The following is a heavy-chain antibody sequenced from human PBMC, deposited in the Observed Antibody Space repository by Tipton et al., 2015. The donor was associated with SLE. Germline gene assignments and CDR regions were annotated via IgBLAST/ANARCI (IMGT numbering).Heavy chain of an antibody. CDR3: AREGTYYYDSSGSGWFDP. V-gene: IGHV4-39*07. Sequence: TLSLTCTVSGDSISSSNYYWGWIRQPPGKGLEWIGNIYYSGSTYYNPSLKSRVTISVDKSKNQFSLKLSSVTAADTAVYYCAREGTYYYDSSGSGWFDPWGQGTLVTVSS. CDR1: GDSISSSNYY. D-gene: IGHD3-22*01. J-gene: IGHJ5*02. CDR2: IYYSGST.